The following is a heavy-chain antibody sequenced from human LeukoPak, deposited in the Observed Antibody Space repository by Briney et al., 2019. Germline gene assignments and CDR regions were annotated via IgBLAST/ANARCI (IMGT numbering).Heavy chain of an antibody. D-gene: IGHD2-2*01. CDR2: INPNSGGT. CDR3: AREGSTSTPPYYYYGMDV. CDR1: GYTFTGNY. V-gene: IGHV1-2*04. J-gene: IGHJ6*02. Sequence: GASVKVSCKASGYTFTGNYMHWVRQAPGQGLEWMGWINPNSGGTNYAQKFQGWVTMTRDTSISTAYMELSRLRSDDTAVYYCAREGSTSTPPYYYYGMDVWGQGTTVTVSS.